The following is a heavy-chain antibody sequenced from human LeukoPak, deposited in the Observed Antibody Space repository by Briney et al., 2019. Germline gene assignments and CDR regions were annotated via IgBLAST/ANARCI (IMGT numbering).Heavy chain of an antibody. D-gene: IGHD3-22*01. V-gene: IGHV3-23*01. CDR2: ISGNGGST. CDR3: AKVRPFTPIAVVLEYFDY. CDR1: GFTFSDYA. J-gene: IGHJ4*02. Sequence: GGSLRLSCAASGFTFSDYAITWVRQAPGKGLEWVSHISGNGGSTSYADSVRGRLTVSRDNSKNMLYLQMSSLRVDDTAVYYCAKVRPFTPIAVVLEYFDYWGQGTLVAVSS.